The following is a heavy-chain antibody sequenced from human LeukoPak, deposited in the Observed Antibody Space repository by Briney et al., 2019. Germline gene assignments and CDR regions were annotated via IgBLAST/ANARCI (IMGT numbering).Heavy chain of an antibody. D-gene: IGHD3-22*01. CDR2: IYYSGST. J-gene: IGHJ4*02. CDR1: GGSISSSSYY. CDR3: ATEEYSSGYYSDY. Sequence: SETLSLTCTVSGGSISSSSYYWGWIRQPPGKGLEWIGSIYYSGSTYYNPSLKSRVTISVDTSKNQFSLRLSSVTAADTAVYYCATEEYSSGYYSDYWGQGTLVTVSS. V-gene: IGHV4-39*07.